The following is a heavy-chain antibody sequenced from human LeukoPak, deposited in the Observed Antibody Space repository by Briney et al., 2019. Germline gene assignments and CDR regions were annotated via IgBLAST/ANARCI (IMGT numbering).Heavy chain of an antibody. J-gene: IGHJ4*02. CDR3: ARGVEPLAANTLAY. CDR1: GFTVITND. V-gene: IGHV3-53*01. CDR2: LYSDGNT. D-gene: IGHD1-14*01. Sequence: PGESLRLSCAASGFTVITNDMTWVRQAPGKGLEWVSVLYSDGNTKYADSVQGRFTISRDNSKNTLYLEMNSLSPDDIAVYYCARGVEPLAANTLAYWGQGTLVTVSS.